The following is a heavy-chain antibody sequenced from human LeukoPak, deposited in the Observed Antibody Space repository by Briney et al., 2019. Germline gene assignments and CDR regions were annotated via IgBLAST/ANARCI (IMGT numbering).Heavy chain of an antibody. Sequence: GGSLRLSCAASGFTFSSYWMSWVRQAPGKGLEWVANIKQDGSEKYYVDSVKGRFTISRDNAKNSLYLQMNSLRAKDTAVYYCAKSKRKWELHHAFDIWGQGTMVTVSS. CDR3: AKSKRKWELHHAFDI. CDR1: GFTFSSYW. V-gene: IGHV3-7*01. J-gene: IGHJ3*02. CDR2: IKQDGSEK. D-gene: IGHD1-26*01.